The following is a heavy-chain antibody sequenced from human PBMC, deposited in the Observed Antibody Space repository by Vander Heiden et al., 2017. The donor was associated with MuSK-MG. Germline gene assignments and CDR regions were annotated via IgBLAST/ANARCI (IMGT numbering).Heavy chain of an antibody. D-gene: IGHD3-10*01. CDR3: AKAYGSGPEYFKH. CDR2: ISGSGGST. V-gene: IGHV3-23*01. Sequence: EVQLLESEGGLVQPGASLRLPCSASGFTFSSFAMSWVRQAPGKGLEWVSAISGSGGSTYYADAVKGRFTISRDNSKNTMYLQMTRVRAEDTAVYYYAKAYGSGPEYFKHWGQGTMVTVCS. J-gene: IGHJ1*01. CDR1: GFTFSSFA.